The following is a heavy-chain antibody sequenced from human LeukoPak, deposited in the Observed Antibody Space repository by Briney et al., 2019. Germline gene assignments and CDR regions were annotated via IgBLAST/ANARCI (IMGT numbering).Heavy chain of an antibody. Sequence: GGSLRLSCAASGFTFSSYSMNWVRQAPGKGLEWVSYISSSGSTIYYADSVKGRFTISRDNAKNSLYLQMNSLRAEDTAVYYCARGGRIQLWLYYYNGMDVWGQGTTVTVSS. J-gene: IGHJ6*02. V-gene: IGHV3-48*04. CDR3: ARGGRIQLWLYYYNGMDV. D-gene: IGHD5-18*01. CDR2: ISSSGSTI. CDR1: GFTFSSYS.